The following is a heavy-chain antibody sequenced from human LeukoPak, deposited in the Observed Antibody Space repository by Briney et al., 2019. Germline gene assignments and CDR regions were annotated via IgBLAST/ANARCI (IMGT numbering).Heavy chain of an antibody. CDR3: ASFWSGYYFDY. Sequence: SETLSLTCTVSGGSISSSSYYWGWIRQPPGKGLEWIGYIYHSGSTYYNPSLKSRVTISVDRSKNQFSLKLSSVTAADTAVYYCASFWSGYYFDYWGQGTLVTVSS. D-gene: IGHD3-3*01. V-gene: IGHV4-39*07. CDR2: IYHSGST. J-gene: IGHJ4*02. CDR1: GGSISSSSYY.